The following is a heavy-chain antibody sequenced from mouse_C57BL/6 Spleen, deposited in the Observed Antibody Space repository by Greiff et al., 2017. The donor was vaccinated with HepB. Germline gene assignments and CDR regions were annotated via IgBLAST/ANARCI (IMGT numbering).Heavy chain of an antibody. V-gene: IGHV1-55*01. CDR1: GYTFTSYW. D-gene: IGHD2-4*01. J-gene: IGHJ4*01. CDR2: IYPGSGST. Sequence: QVQLQQPGAELVKPGDSVKMSCKASGYTFTSYWITWVKQRPGQGLEWIGDIYPGSGSTNYNEKFKSKATLTVDTSSSTAYMQLSSLTSEDSAVYYCARPYYDYDRAMDYWGQGTSVTVSS. CDR3: ARPYYDYDRAMDY.